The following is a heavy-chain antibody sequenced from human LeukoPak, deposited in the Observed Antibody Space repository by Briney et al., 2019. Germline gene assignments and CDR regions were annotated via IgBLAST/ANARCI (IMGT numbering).Heavy chain of an antibody. CDR1: GGTFSSYA. D-gene: IGHD5-18*01. J-gene: IGHJ4*02. CDR3: ARDSNVDTAIYY. CDR2: IIPIFGTA. V-gene: IGHV1-69*13. Sequence: SVKVSCKASGGTFSSYAISWVRQAPGHGLEWMGGIIPIFGTANYAQKFQGRVTITADESTSTAYMELSSLRSEDTAVYYCARDSNVDTAIYYWGQGTLVTVSS.